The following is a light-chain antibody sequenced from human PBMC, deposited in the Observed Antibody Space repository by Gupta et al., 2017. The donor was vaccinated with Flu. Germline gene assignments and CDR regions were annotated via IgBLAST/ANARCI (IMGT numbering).Light chain of an antibody. CDR1: QNIPNW. CDR2: KAS. J-gene: IGKJ2*01. V-gene: IGKV1-5*03. CDR3: QQYNSYPYT. Sequence: DIQMTHSPSTLSASVGDRVTITCRASQNIPNWLAWFQQKPGKAPKLLIYKASSLESGVPSRFSGSGSETEFTLTISSLQPDDFATYYCQQYNSYPYTFGQGTKVEIK.